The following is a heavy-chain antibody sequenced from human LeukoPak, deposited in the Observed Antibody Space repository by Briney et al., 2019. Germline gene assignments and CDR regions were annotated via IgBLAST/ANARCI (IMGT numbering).Heavy chain of an antibody. V-gene: IGHV4-39*07. CDR3: ARQPNIVVVDNWFDP. J-gene: IGHJ5*02. CDR2: IYYGGSA. Sequence: PSDTLSLTCTVSGGSITSSGFYWGWIRQPPGKGLEWIGKIYYGGSAYYNPSLKSRVTISVDTSKNQFSLKLSSVTAADTAVYYCARQPNIVVVDNWFDPWGQGTLVAVSS. D-gene: IGHD2-15*01. CDR1: GGSITSSGFY.